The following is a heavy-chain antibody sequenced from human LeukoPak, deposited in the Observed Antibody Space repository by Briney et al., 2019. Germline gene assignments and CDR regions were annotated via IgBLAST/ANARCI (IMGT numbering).Heavy chain of an antibody. CDR2: ISRSGSTI. V-gene: IGHV3-48*03. CDR3: ARVGIAAAGGDAFDI. J-gene: IGHJ3*02. Sequence: GGSLRLSCAASGFTFSSFEMNWVRQAPGKGLELVSYISRSGSTIYYADSVKGRFTISRDNAKNSLYLQMNSLRAEDTAVYYCARVGIAAAGGDAFDIWGQGTKVTVSS. CDR1: GFTFSSFE. D-gene: IGHD6-13*01.